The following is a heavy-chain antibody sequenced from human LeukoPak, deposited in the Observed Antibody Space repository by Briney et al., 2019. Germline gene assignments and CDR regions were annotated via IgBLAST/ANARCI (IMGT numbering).Heavy chain of an antibody. V-gene: IGHV3-23*01. D-gene: IGHD3-22*01. Sequence: PGGSLRLSCAASGFTFSSYAMSWVRQAPGKGLEWVSAVVGSGGRTYYADSVKGRFTISRDNSKNTLYLQMNSLRAEDTAVYYCAKGNYHDSSSYLYYFDYWGQGTLVTVSS. CDR3: AKGNYHDSSSYLYYFDY. J-gene: IGHJ4*02. CDR1: GFTFSSYA. CDR2: VVGSGGRT.